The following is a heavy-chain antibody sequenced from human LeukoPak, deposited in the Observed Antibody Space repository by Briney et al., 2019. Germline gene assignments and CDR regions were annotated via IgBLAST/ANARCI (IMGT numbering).Heavy chain of an antibody. D-gene: IGHD4/OR15-4a*01. CDR2: TYYRSKWYN. CDR3: ARKRLSADSFDI. J-gene: IGHJ3*02. CDR1: GDSVSSNSTA. V-gene: IGHV6-1*01. Sequence: PSQTLSLTCAISGDSVSSNSTAWNWIRQSPSRGLEWLGRTYYRSKWYNNYTVSVKSRITFNPDTSKNQFSLHLNSVTPEDTAVYYCARKRLSADSFDIWGQGTMATVSS.